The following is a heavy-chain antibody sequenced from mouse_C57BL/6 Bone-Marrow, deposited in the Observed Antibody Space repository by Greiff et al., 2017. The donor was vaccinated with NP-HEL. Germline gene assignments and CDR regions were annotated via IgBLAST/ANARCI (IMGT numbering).Heavy chain of an antibody. Sequence: EVQLQQSGPELVKPGASVKIPCKASGYTFTDYNMDWVKQSPGKSLEWIGDINPNNGGTIYNQKFKGKATLTVDKSSSTAYMELRSLTSEDTAVYYCAREDDYGGYFDVWGTGTTVTVSS. CDR2: INPNNGGT. CDR1: GYTFTDYN. D-gene: IGHD2-4*01. V-gene: IGHV1-18*01. J-gene: IGHJ1*03. CDR3: AREDDYGGYFDV.